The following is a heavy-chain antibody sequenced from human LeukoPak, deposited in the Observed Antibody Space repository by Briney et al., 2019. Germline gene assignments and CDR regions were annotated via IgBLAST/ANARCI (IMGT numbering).Heavy chain of an antibody. J-gene: IGHJ4*02. CDR2: ISGSGGST. Sequence: GGSLRLSCAASGFTFSSYAMSWVRQAPGKGLEWVSAISGSGGSTYYADSVKGRFTISRDNARNSLYLQMNSLRAEDSAVYYCVRDGGMTQQRRFFFDYWGRGTLVTVSS. CDR1: GFTFSSYA. CDR3: VRDGGMTQQRRFFFDY. D-gene: IGHD1-26*01. V-gene: IGHV3-23*01.